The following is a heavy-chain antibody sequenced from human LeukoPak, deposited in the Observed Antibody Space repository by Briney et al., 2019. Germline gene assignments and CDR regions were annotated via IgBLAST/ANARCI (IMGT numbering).Heavy chain of an antibody. CDR2: IKKDGSEK. V-gene: IGHV3-7*01. D-gene: IGHD3-22*01. J-gene: IGHJ4*02. Sequence: QSGGSLRLSCAASGFTFNNYAMSWVRQAAGKGLEWVANIKKDGSEKYYVDSVKGRFTISRDNAKNSLYLQMNSLRAEDTALYYCAGYSGPRQVDYWGRGTQVTVAS. CDR3: AGYSGPRQVDY. CDR1: GFTFNNYA.